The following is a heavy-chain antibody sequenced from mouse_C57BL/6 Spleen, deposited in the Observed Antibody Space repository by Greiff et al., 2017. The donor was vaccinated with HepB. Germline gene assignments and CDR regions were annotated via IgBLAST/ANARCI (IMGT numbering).Heavy chain of an antibody. CDR1: GFTFSSYG. J-gene: IGHJ3*01. CDR3: ANYYGSSPSFAY. V-gene: IGHV5-6*01. Sequence: EVQVVESGGDLVKPGGSLKLSCAASGFTFSSYGMSWVRQTPDKRLEWVATISSGGSYTYYPDSVKGRFTISRDNAKNTLYLQMSSLKSEDTAMYYCANYYGSSPSFAYWGQGTLVTVSA. CDR2: ISSGGSYT. D-gene: IGHD1-1*01.